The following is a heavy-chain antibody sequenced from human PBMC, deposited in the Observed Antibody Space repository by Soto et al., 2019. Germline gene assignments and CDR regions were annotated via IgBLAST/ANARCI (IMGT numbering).Heavy chain of an antibody. CDR2: ISDTGGT. V-gene: IGHV4-59*08. D-gene: IGHD3-10*01. Sequence: SETLSLTCTVSGNSIGTYYCSWIRQPPGKGLEWIGYISDTGGTSYNPSLKSRASLSVGTSKKQFSLKLTSVTATDTAVYYCVIQWFGNLQDLVSVSGQRSS. CDR1: GNSIGTYY. J-gene: IGHJ6*02. CDR3: VIQWFGNLQDLVSV.